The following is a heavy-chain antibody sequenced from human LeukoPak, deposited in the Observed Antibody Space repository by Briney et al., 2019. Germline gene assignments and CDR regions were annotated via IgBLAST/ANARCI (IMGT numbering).Heavy chain of an antibody. V-gene: IGHV1-2*02. D-gene: IGHD2-15*01. J-gene: IGHJ4*02. Sequence: ASVKVSCKASGYTFTSYGISWVRQAPGQGLEWMGWINPNSGGTNYAQKFQGRVTMTRDTSISTAYMELSRLRSDDTAVYYCARDARVRVWSLVDWGQGTLVTVSS. CDR1: GYTFTSYG. CDR3: ARDARVRVWSLVD. CDR2: INPNSGGT.